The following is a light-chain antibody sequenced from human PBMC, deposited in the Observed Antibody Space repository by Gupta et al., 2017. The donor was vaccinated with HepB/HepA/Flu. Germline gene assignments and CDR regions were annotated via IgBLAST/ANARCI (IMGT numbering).Light chain of an antibody. J-gene: IGKJ2*01. V-gene: IGKV4-1*01. Sequence: DIVMTQSPDSLAVSLGERATINCKSSQSVLYNSNNRSYIDWYQQEPGQPPKRLIYRPSTLESVVTDRHSRWGIRIDLTLAISSRQADEVAGYFCQEDVSTAPYTFGQGTKMENK. CDR1: QSVLYNSNNRSY. CDR3: QEDVSTAPYT. CDR2: RPS.